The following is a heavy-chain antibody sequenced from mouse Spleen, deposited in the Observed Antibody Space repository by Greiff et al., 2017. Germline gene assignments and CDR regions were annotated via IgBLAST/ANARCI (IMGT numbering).Heavy chain of an antibody. D-gene: IGHD1-1*01. V-gene: IGHV1-80*01. J-gene: IGHJ2*01. CDR3: ARSITTVVARFDY. Sequence: VKLQESGAELVKPGASVKISCKASGYAFSSYWMNWVKQRPGKGLEWIGQIYPGDGDTNYNGKFKGKATLTADKSSSTAYMQLSSLTSEDSAVYFCARSITTVVARFDYWGQGTTLTVSS. CDR1: GYAFSSYW. CDR2: IYPGDGDT.